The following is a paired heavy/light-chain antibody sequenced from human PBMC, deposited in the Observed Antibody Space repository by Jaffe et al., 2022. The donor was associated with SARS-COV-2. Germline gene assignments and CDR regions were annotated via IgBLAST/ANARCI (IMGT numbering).Light chain of an antibody. J-gene: IGKJ2*01. CDR3: MQGTHWPYT. CDR2: KVS. Sequence: DVVMTQSPLSLPVTLGQPASISCRSSQSLVYSDGNTYLNWFQQRPGQSPRRLIYKVSNRDSGVPDRFSGSGSGTDFTLKISRVEAEDVGVYYCMQGTHWPYTFGQGTKLEIK. CDR1: QSLVYSDGNTY. V-gene: IGKV2-30*01.
Heavy chain of an antibody. CDR2: ISAYNGNT. CDR3: ARDRDITMIVVAFDAFDI. Sequence: QVQLVQSGAEVKKPGASVKVSCKASGYTFTSYGISWVRQAPGQGLEWMGWISAYNGNTNYAQKLQGRVTMTTDTSTSTAYMELRSLRSDDTAVYYCARDRDITMIVVAFDAFDIWGQGTMVTVSS. V-gene: IGHV1-18*01. D-gene: IGHD3-22*01. CDR1: GYTFTSYG. J-gene: IGHJ3*02.